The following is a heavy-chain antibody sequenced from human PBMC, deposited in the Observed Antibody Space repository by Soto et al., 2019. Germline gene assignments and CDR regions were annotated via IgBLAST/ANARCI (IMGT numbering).Heavy chain of an antibody. J-gene: IGHJ6*02. D-gene: IGHD2-15*01. Sequence: GLEWMGGVIPIFGTPKYAQKFQARVTITADESTSTGYMELRSLRSEDTAVYYCARSQGGSSSLDIYYYYYYGMDVWGQGTSVTVSS. V-gene: IGHV1-69*01. CDR2: VIPIFGTP. CDR3: ARSQGGSSSLDIYYYYYYGMDV.